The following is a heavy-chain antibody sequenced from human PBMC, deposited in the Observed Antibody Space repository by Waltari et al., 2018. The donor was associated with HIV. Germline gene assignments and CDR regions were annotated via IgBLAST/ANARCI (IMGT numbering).Heavy chain of an antibody. CDR3: AREGEAVVTAPYYYYGMDV. D-gene: IGHD2-21*02. V-gene: IGHV4-4*07. CDR1: GGSISSYY. CDR2: IYTSGST. J-gene: IGHJ6*02. Sequence: QVQLQESGPGLVKPSETLSLTCTVSGGSISSYYWSWIRQPAGEGLEWIGRIYTSGSTNYNPSLKSRVTMSVDTSKNQFSLKLSSVTAADTAVYYCAREGEAVVTAPYYYYGMDVWGQGTTVTVSS.